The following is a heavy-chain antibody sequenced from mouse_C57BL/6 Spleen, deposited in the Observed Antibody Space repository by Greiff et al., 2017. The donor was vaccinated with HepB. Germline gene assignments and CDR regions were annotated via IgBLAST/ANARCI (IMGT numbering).Heavy chain of an antibody. Sequence: QVHVKQPGAELVKPGASVKLSCKASGYTFTSYWMHWVKQRPGRGLEWIGRIDPNSGGTKYNEKFKSKATLTVDKPSSTAYMQLSSLTSEDSAVYYCARWDYYGSSYWYFDVWGTGTTVTVSS. CDR1: GYTFTSYW. CDR2: IDPNSGGT. CDR3: ARWDYYGSSYWYFDV. D-gene: IGHD1-1*01. V-gene: IGHV1-72*01. J-gene: IGHJ1*03.